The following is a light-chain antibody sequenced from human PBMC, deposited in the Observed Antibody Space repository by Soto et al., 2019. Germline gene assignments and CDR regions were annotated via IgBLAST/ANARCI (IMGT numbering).Light chain of an antibody. CDR2: GAS. J-gene: IGKJ2*01. CDR3: QQYNKWPPQYA. CDR1: QSINSD. V-gene: IGKV3-15*01. Sequence: EIVMTQSPVTLSVSPGERATLSCRASQSINSDLAWYQQKPGQAPRLLIYGASTRATEIPARISGSGSGTDFTLTISSLQSEDFAVYYCQQYNKWPPQYAFGQGTKLEIK.